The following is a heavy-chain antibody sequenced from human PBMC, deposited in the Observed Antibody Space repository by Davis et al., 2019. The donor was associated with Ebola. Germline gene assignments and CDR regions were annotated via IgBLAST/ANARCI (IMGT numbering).Heavy chain of an antibody. CDR2: INAGNGNT. D-gene: IGHD3-22*01. V-gene: IGHV1-3*01. Sequence: AASVKVSCKASGYSFTHYAMHWVRQAPGQRPEWMGWINAGNGNTKYSQRFQGRVTITKDTSTTTVYMELSSLRPEDTATYFCARDNFYDSSGYYFDQWGQGTLVTVSS. CDR3: ARDNFYDSSGYYFDQ. J-gene: IGHJ4*01. CDR1: GYSFTHYA.